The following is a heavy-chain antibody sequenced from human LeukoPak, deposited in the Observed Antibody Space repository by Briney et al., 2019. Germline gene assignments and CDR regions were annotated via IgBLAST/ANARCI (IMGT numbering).Heavy chain of an antibody. D-gene: IGHD4-23*01. CDR1: GYTFTGYY. CDR3: ARDLWSDPGNSLDS. Sequence: ASVKVSCKASGYTFTGYYMHWVRQAPGQGLEWMGWINPNSGGTNYAQKFQGRVTMTRDTSTSTVYMELSSLRSEDTAVYYCARDLWSDPGNSLDSWGQGTLVTVSS. V-gene: IGHV1-2*02. J-gene: IGHJ4*02. CDR2: INPNSGGT.